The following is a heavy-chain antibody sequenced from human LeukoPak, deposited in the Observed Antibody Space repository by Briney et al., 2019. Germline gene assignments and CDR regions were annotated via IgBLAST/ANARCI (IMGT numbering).Heavy chain of an antibody. CDR2: IWYDGSNK. CDR1: GFTFSSYG. D-gene: IGHD5-12*01. V-gene: IGHV3-33*01. CDR3: ARDGVGYSGYDYYFDY. Sequence: GGSLRLSCAASGFTFSSYGMHWVRQAPGKGLEWVAVIWYDGSNKYYADSVKGRFTISRDNSKNTLYLQMNSLRAEDTAAYYCARDGVGYSGYDYYFDYWGQGTLVTVSS. J-gene: IGHJ4*02.